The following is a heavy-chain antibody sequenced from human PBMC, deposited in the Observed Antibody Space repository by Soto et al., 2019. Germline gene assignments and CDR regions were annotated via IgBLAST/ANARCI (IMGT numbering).Heavy chain of an antibody. J-gene: IGHJ6*03. CDR2: IYPGDSDT. Sequence: PGESLKISCKGSGYSFTSYWIGWVRQMPGKGLEWMGIIYPGDSDTRYSPSFQGQVTISADKSISTAYLQWSSLKASDTAMYYCARHGVLTTVTFFPYMDVWGKGTTVTVSS. CDR1: GYSFTSYW. V-gene: IGHV5-51*01. D-gene: IGHD4-17*01. CDR3: ARHGVLTTVTFFPYMDV.